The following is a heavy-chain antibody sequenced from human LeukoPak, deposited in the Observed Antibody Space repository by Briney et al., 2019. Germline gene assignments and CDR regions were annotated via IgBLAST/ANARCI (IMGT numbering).Heavy chain of an antibody. V-gene: IGHV1-8*01. CDR3: ATDLVYSSGWYH. CDR1: GYTFTSYD. D-gene: IGHD6-19*01. CDR2: MNPNSGNT. J-gene: IGHJ5*02. Sequence: ASVEVSCKASGYTFTSYDINWVRQATGQGLEWMGWMNPNSGNTGYAQKFQGRVTMTRNTSISTAYMELSSLRSEDTAVYYCATDLVYSSGWYHWGQGTLVTVSS.